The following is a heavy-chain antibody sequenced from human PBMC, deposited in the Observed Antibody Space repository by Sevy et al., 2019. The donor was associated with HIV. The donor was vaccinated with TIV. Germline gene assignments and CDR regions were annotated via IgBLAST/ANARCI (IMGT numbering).Heavy chain of an antibody. D-gene: IGHD3-22*01. Sequence: RGSLRLSCAASGFTFSNYGMHWVRQAPGKGLEWVAVIWNDGSNKYYADSVKGRFTISRDNSKNTLYLQMNSLRVEDTAVYFCVRGSDFNDRSAKRDFDYWGQGTLVTVSS. CDR3: VRGSDFNDRSAKRDFDY. J-gene: IGHJ4*02. CDR2: IWNDGSNK. V-gene: IGHV3-33*01. CDR1: GFTFSNYG.